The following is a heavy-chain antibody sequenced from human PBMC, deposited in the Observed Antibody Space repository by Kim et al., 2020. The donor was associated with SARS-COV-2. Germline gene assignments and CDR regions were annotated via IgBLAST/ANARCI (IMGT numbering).Heavy chain of an antibody. CDR3: ARGGDRDSSADTRGY. CDR2: ISSSGSTI. CDR1: GFTFSSYE. Sequence: GGSLRLSCAASGFTFSSYEMNWVRQAPGKGLEWVSYISSSGSTIYYADSVKGRFTISRDNAKNSLYLQMNSLRAEDTAVYYCARGGDRDSSADTRGYWGQGTLVTVSS. V-gene: IGHV3-48*03. D-gene: IGHD3-22*01. J-gene: IGHJ4*02.